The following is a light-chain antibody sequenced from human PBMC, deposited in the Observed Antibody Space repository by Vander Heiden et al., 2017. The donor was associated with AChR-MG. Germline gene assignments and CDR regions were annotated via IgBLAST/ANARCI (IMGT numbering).Light chain of an antibody. Sequence: QSVLTQPPSASGTPGQRVPVPCSGSSSNIGSNTVNWYQQLPGPAPKLLIYSNNQRPSGVPDRFSGSKSGTSASLAISGLQSEDEADYYCAAWDDSLNGPVFGGGTKLTVL. CDR2: SNN. V-gene: IGLV1-44*01. CDR1: SSNIGSNT. CDR3: AAWDDSLNGPV. J-gene: IGLJ2*01.